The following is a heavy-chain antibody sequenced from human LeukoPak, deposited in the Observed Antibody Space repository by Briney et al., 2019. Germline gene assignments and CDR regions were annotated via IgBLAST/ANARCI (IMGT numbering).Heavy chain of an antibody. CDR2: ISYDGANK. CDR3: ARGANGRGGHRGNYYYGLDV. D-gene: IGHD5-24*01. J-gene: IGHJ6*02. V-gene: IGHV3-30-3*01. Sequence: GRSLRLSCAASGFPFSSYAMHWVRQAPGKGLEWVAVISYDGANKYYADSVKGRFTISRDSSKSTVHLLMNSLSAEDTAIYYCARGANGRGGHRGNYYYGLDVWGRGTTVTVSS. CDR1: GFPFSSYA.